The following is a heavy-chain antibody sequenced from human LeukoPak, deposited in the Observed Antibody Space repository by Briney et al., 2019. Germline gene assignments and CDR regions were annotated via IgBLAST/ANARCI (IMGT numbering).Heavy chain of an antibody. CDR2: ISYDGSNK. Sequence: GGSLRLSCAASGFTFSSYAMHWVRQAPGKGLEWVAVISYDGSNKYYADSVKGRFTISRDNSKNTLYLQMNSLRAEDTAVYYCAKDKTAYCGGDCYALGYWGQGTLVTVSS. CDR3: AKDKTAYCGGDCYALGY. J-gene: IGHJ4*02. CDR1: GFTFSSYA. V-gene: IGHV3-30-3*01. D-gene: IGHD2-21*02.